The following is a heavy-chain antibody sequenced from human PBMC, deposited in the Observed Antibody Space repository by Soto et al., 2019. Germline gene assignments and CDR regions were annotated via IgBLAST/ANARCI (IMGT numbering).Heavy chain of an antibody. CDR3: ARRGTTPVSDY. J-gene: IGHJ4*02. Sequence: SETLSLTCTVSGGSISSYYWSWIRQPPGKGLEWIGSIYYSGSTYYNPSLKSRVTISVDTSKNQFSLKLSSVTAADTAVYYCARRGTTPVSDYWGQGTLVTVSS. V-gene: IGHV4-59*05. D-gene: IGHD1-26*01. CDR2: IYYSGST. CDR1: GGSISSYY.